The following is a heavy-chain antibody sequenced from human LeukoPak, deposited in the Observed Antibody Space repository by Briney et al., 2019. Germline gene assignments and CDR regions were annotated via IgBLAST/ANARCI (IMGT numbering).Heavy chain of an antibody. J-gene: IGHJ6*02. CDR1: GFTFSSYA. Sequence: GGSLRLSCAASGFTFSSYAMSWVRQAPGKGLEWVSAISGSGGSTYYADSVKGRFTISRDNSKNTLYLQMNSLRAEDTAVYYCAKDPWTVAADYYYYGMDVWGQGTTVTVSS. D-gene: IGHD3/OR15-3a*01. V-gene: IGHV3-23*01. CDR3: AKDPWTVAADYYYYGMDV. CDR2: ISGSGGST.